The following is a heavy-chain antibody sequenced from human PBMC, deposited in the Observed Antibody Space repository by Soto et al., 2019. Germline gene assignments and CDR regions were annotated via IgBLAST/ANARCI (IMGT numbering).Heavy chain of an antibody. J-gene: IGHJ6*02. CDR1: GYTFTSYG. D-gene: IGHD3-3*01. V-gene: IGHV1-18*01. CDR2: ISAYNGNT. CDR3: ARDRAQYYDFWSGYYTPPSYGMDV. Sequence: GASVKVSCKASGYTFTSYGISWVRQAPGQGLEWMGWISAYNGNTNYAQKLQGRVTMTTDTSTSTAYMELRSLRSDDTAVYYCARDRAQYYDFWSGYYTPPSYGMDVWGQGTTVTVSS.